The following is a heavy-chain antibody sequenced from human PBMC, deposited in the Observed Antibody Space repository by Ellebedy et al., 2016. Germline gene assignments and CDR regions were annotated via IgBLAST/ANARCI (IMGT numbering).Heavy chain of an antibody. V-gene: IGHV3-7*01. J-gene: IGHJ4*02. CDR1: GLTFSSFW. D-gene: IGHD4-17*01. CDR2: IKQDGSVT. Sequence: GESLKISCADSGLTFSSFWMAWVRHAPGKGLEWLANIKQDGSVTNYVHSVKGRFTISRDNAKNSMYLQMNSLRAEDTAVYYCARDQGGDYFNFDHWGQGTLVTVSS. CDR3: ARDQGGDYFNFDH.